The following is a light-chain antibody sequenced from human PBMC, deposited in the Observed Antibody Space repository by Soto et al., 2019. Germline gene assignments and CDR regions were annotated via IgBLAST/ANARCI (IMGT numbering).Light chain of an antibody. CDR2: AAS. V-gene: IGKV1-39*01. J-gene: IGKJ1*01. Sequence: IQMTQSPSSLSASVGDRVTITCRAGQSISTYLTWYQQRPGKSPELLIYAASTLQSGVPSRFSGSGSGTDFTLTISTLQPEDFATYYCQQSYSTPRTFGQGTKVEVK. CDR3: QQSYSTPRT. CDR1: QSISTY.